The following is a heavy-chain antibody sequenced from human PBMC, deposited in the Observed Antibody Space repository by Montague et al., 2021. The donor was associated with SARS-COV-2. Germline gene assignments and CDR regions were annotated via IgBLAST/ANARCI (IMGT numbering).Heavy chain of an antibody. CDR1: GFTFDVYA. CDR2: ISWNSGSI. J-gene: IGHJ3*02. Sequence: SLRLSCAASGFTFDVYAMHWVRQAPGKGLEWVSGISWNSGSIGYADSVKGRFTISRDNAKNSLYLQMNSLRAEDTALYYCAKLGRLLWFGVDNAFDIWGQGTMVTVSS. CDR3: AKLGRLLWFGVDNAFDI. D-gene: IGHD3-10*01. V-gene: IGHV3-9*01.